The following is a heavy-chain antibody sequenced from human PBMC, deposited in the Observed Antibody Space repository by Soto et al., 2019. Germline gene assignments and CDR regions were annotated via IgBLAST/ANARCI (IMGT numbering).Heavy chain of an antibody. Sequence: GGSLRLSCAASGFTFSSYGMHWVRQAPGKGLEWVAVIWYDGSNKYYADSVKGRFTISRDNSKNTLYLQMNSLRAEDTAVYYCAREKWLVHYYYYGMDVWGQGTTVTVSS. CDR1: GFTFSSYG. J-gene: IGHJ6*02. V-gene: IGHV3-33*01. CDR3: AREKWLVHYYYYGMDV. CDR2: IWYDGSNK. D-gene: IGHD6-19*01.